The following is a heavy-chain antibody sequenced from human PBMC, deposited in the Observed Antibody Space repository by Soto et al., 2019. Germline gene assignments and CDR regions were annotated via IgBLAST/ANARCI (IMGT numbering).Heavy chain of an antibody. CDR1: GGTFSSYA. CDR3: ARGPERELLPFGP. V-gene: IGHV1-69*13. CDR2: IIPIFGTA. Sequence: SVKVSCKASGGTFSSYAISWVRQAPGQGLEWMGGIIPIFGTANYAQKFQGRVTITADESTSTAYMELSSLRSEDTAVYYCARGPERELLPFGPWGQGTLVTVSS. J-gene: IGHJ5*02. D-gene: IGHD1-26*01.